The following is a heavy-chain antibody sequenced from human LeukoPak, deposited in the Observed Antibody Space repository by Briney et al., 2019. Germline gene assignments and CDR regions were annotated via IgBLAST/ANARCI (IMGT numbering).Heavy chain of an antibody. CDR2: ISYDGSNK. V-gene: IGHV3-30*14. J-gene: IGHJ4*02. Sequence: PGGSLRLSCAASGFTFSSYAMHWVRQAPGKGLEWVAVISYDGSNKYYADSVKGRFTISRDNSKNTLYLQMNSLRAEDTAVYYCARVHGYDYFDYWGQGTLVTVSS. D-gene: IGHD5-12*01. CDR1: GFTFSSYA. CDR3: ARVHGYDYFDY.